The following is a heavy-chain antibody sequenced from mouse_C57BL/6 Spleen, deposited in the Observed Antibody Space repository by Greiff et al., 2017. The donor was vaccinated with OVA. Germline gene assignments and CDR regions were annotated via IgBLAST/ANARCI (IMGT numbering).Heavy chain of an antibody. D-gene: IGHD2-10*01. V-gene: IGHV1-69*01. CDR1: GYTFTSYW. Sequence: QVQLQQPGAELVMPGASVKLSCKASGYTFTSYWMHWVKQRPGQGLEWIGEIDPSDSYTNYNQKFKGKSTLTVDKSSSTAYMQLSSLTSEDSAVYYCSYPLYYAMDYWGQGTSVTVSS. CDR3: SYPLYYAMDY. CDR2: IDPSDSYT. J-gene: IGHJ4*01.